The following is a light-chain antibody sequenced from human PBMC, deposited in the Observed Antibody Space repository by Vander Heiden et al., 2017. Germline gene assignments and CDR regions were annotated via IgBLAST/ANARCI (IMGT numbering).Light chain of an antibody. CDR1: SSDVGGYNY. J-gene: IGLJ3*02. V-gene: IGLV2-14*01. Sequence: QSALTQPASGSGSTGKSITISCTGTSSDVGGYNYVSWYQQHPGKAPKLMIYDVSNRPSGVSNRFSGSKSGNTASLTISGLQAEDEADYYCSSYTSSSTWVFGGGTKLTVL. CDR2: DVS. CDR3: SSYTSSSTWV.